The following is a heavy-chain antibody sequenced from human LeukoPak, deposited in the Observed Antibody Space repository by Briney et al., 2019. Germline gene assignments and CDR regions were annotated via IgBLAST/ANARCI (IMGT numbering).Heavy chain of an antibody. CDR2: IYYSGST. CDR3: ARGPSSPEDSSGYYLPFDY. D-gene: IGHD3-22*01. CDR1: GGSISSSSYY. V-gene: IGHV4-39*07. J-gene: IGHJ4*02. Sequence: PSETLSLTCTVSGGSISSSSYYWGWIRQPPGKGLEWIGSIYYSGSTYYNPSLKSRVTISVDTSKNQFSLKLSSVTAADTAVYYCARGPSSPEDSSGYYLPFDYWGQGTLVTVSS.